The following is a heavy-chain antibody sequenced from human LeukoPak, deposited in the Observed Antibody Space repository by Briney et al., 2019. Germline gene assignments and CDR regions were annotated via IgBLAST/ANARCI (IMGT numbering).Heavy chain of an antibody. CDR3: ARATRYFEGDYYMDV. Sequence: GGSLRLSCAASGFTFRSSGMHWVRQTPGKGLEWVAFIWYDGNEIYYADSVKGRFTISRDNSRNTLYLQMNSLRTEDTAVYYCARATRYFEGDYYMDVWGKGTTVTVSS. V-gene: IGHV3-30*02. CDR2: IWYDGNEI. D-gene: IGHD1-1*01. J-gene: IGHJ6*03. CDR1: GFTFRSSG.